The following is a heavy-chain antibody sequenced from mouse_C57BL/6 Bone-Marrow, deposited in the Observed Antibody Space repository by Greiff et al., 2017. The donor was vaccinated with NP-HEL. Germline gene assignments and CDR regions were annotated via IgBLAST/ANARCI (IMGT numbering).Heavy chain of an antibody. D-gene: IGHD1-1*01. Sequence: QVQLQQSGPELVKPGASVKISCKASGYAFSSSWMNWVKQRPGKGLEWIGRIYPGDGDTNYNGKFKGKATLTADKSSSTAYMQLSSLTSEDSAVYFCATPYYYGSAYWGQGTLVTVSA. CDR3: ATPYYYGSAY. CDR1: GYAFSSSW. V-gene: IGHV1-82*01. J-gene: IGHJ3*01. CDR2: IYPGDGDT.